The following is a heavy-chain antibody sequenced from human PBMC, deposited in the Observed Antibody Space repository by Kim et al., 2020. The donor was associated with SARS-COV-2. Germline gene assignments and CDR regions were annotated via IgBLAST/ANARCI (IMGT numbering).Heavy chain of an antibody. CDR3: ARVPSYYDTRGYEFDA. V-gene: IGHV3-53*04. J-gene: IGHJ5*02. D-gene: IGHD3-22*01. Sequence: DFVKGRFTISRHVSTNTLYLQMNNLRPEDTATYYCARVPSYYDTRGYEFDAWGQGTLVTVSS.